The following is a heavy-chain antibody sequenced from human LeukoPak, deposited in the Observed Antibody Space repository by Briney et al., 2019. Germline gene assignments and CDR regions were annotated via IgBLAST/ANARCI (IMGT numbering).Heavy chain of an antibody. CDR1: GGSISSYY. D-gene: IGHD6-6*01. CDR2: ISYSGST. Sequence: SETLSLTCTVSGGSISSYYWSWIRQHPGKGLEWIGHISYSGSTNYNPSLKSRVTISGGTSKNQFSLKLSSVTAADTAVYYCARGEAQFDYRGQGTLVTVSS. CDR3: ARGEAQFDY. J-gene: IGHJ4*02. V-gene: IGHV4-59*01.